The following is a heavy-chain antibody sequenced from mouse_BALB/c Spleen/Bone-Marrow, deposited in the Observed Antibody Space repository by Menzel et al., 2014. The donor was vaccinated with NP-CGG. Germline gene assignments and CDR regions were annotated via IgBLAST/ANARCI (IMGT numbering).Heavy chain of an antibody. CDR1: GFNIKDTY. CDR3: AGDGTY. CDR2: IDPANGNT. D-gene: IGHD3-3*01. Sequence: EVKLEESGAELVKPGASVKLSCTASGFNIKDTYMHWVKQRPEQGLEWIGRIDPANGNTKYDPKFQGKATITADTSSNTAYLQLNSLTSEDTAVYYCAGDGTYWGQGTLVTVSA. V-gene: IGHV14-3*02. J-gene: IGHJ3*01.